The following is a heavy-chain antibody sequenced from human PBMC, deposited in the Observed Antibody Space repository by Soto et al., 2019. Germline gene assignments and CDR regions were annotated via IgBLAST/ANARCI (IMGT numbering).Heavy chain of an antibody. Sequence: PSETLSLTCAAYGGSFSGYYWSWIRQPPGKGLECIGEINHSGGTNYNPSLTSRVTISVDTSKNQFSLKLSSVTAADTAVYYCASRDLLGAAKIDYWGQGTLVTVSS. D-gene: IGHD1-26*01. CDR2: INHSGGT. CDR1: GGSFSGYY. V-gene: IGHV4-34*01. CDR3: ASRDLLGAAKIDY. J-gene: IGHJ4*02.